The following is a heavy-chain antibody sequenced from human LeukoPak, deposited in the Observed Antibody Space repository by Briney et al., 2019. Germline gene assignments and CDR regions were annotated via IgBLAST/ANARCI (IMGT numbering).Heavy chain of an antibody. CDR2: LYNNGST. CDR3: TRGAPVGSSREFDY. V-gene: IGHV4-4*07. J-gene: IGHJ4*02. Sequence: PSETLSLTCTVSGGSLWSFYWSWVRQPAGKGLEWIGRLYNNGSTNYSPSLKSRVIMSFDPSKNQFSLKLNSVTPEDTAVYYCTRGAPVGSSREFDYWGQGTLVTVSS. CDR1: GGSLWSFY. D-gene: IGHD5-24*01.